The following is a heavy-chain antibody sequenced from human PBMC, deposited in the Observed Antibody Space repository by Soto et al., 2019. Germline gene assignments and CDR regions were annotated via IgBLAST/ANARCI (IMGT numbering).Heavy chain of an antibody. CDR1: GYTFTRYA. CDR2: INAGNGNT. V-gene: IGHV1-3*05. Sequence: QVQLVQSGAEEKKPGASVKVFCKASGYTFTRYAMHWVRQAPGQRLEWMGWINAGNGNTKYSQKFQGRVTITRDTSASTAYMELSSLRSEDTAVYYCARGGEPIDYWGQGTLVTVSS. D-gene: IGHD2-21*01. J-gene: IGHJ4*02. CDR3: ARGGEPIDY.